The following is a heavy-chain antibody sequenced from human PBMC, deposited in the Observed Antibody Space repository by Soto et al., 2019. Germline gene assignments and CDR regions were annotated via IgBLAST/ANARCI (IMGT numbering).Heavy chain of an antibody. CDR3: TRLSDGDNYISAY. J-gene: IGHJ4*02. CDR2: IYYSGST. CDR1: GGSISSYY. V-gene: IGHV4-59*01. Sequence: SETLSLTCTVSGGSISSYYWSWIRQPPGKGLEWIGYIYYSGSTNYNPSLKSRVTISVDTSKNQFSLKLSSVTAADTAGYYCTRLSDGDNYISAYGAQRTLVAVSS. D-gene: IGHD5-12*01.